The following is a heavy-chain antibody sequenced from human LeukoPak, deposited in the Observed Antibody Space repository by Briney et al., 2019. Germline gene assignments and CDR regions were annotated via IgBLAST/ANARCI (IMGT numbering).Heavy chain of an antibody. CDR1: GFTFDDYT. CDR3: ARDIMSTWSRGWFDP. Sequence: GGSLRLSCAASGFTFDDYTMHWVRQAPGKGLEWVSLISWDGGSTYYADSVKGRFTISRDNAKNSLFLQMSSLRVEDTAVYYCARDIMSTWSRGWFDPWGQGTLVTVSS. V-gene: IGHV3-43*01. J-gene: IGHJ5*02. D-gene: IGHD2-8*01. CDR2: ISWDGGST.